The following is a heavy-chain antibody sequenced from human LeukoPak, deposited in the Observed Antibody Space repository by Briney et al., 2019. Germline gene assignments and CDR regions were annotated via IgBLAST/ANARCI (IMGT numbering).Heavy chain of an antibody. CDR1: GFTFDDYA. CDR2: ISWNSGSI. CDR3: AKGVPDDYGDFDRVYFDY. D-gene: IGHD4-17*01. J-gene: IGHJ4*02. Sequence: GGSLRLSCAASGFTFDDYAMHWVRQAPGKGLEWVSGISWNSGSIGYADSVKGRFTISRDNAKNSLYLQMNSLRAEDTALYYCAKGVPDDYGDFDRVYFDYWGQGTLVTVSS. V-gene: IGHV3-9*01.